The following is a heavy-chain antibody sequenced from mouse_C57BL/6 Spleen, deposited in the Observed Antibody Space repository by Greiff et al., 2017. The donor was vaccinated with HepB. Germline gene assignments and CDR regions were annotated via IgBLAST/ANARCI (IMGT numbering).Heavy chain of an antibody. CDR1: GYTFTSYW. CDR2: IDPSDSET. Sequence: QVQLKESGAELVRPGSSVKLSCKASGYTFTSYWMHWVKQRPIQGLEWIGNIDPSDSETHYNQKFKDKATLTVDKSSSTAYMQLSSLTSEDSAVYYCARKRQGDWDDLSFDYWGQGTTLTVSS. J-gene: IGHJ2*01. V-gene: IGHV1-52*01. CDR3: ARKRQGDWDDLSFDY. D-gene: IGHD4-1*01.